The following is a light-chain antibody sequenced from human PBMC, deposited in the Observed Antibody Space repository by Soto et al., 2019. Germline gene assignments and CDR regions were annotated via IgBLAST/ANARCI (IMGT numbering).Light chain of an antibody. Sequence: QSVLTQPPSVSGAPGQRVTIASTGSSSNIGAGYDVHWYQHRPGTAPKLLIFGNRNRSSGVPVPDRFSGSKSGTSASLAISGLQAEDEGDYYCQSYDSTLGARYVFGTGTKLTVL. CDR3: QSYDSTLGARYV. V-gene: IGLV1-40*01. J-gene: IGLJ1*01. CDR2: GNR. CDR1: SSNIGAGYD.